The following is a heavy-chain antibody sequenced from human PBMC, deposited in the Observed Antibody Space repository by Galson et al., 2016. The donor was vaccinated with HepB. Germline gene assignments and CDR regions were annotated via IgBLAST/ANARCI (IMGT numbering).Heavy chain of an antibody. J-gene: IGHJ4*02. Sequence: SETLSLTCTVSGGSISTNNFYGGWIRQPPGKGLEWILSVSYSGSTYYNPSLKSRVTTSVDTSKNQFSLTLRSVTAADTAVYYCARIFPYPNYVGSFDYWGQGALVTVSS. CDR3: ARIFPYPNYVGSFDY. D-gene: IGHD3-16*01. CDR1: GGSISTNNFY. CDR2: VSYSGST. V-gene: IGHV4-39*01.